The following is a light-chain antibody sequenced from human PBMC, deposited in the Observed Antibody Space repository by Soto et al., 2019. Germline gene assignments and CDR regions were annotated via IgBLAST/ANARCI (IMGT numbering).Light chain of an antibody. CDR2: GAS. V-gene: IGKV3-15*01. J-gene: IGKJ3*01. CDR1: QSLTSN. CDR3: KQYGKWPRK. Sequence: EIVMTQSPATLSVSPGERVTLSCRASQSLTSNLAWYQHKPGQSPRLLIYGASARATGIPARFSGSGSGAEYTLTISSLQSEDFAVYYCKQYGKWPRKFGQGTKVDI.